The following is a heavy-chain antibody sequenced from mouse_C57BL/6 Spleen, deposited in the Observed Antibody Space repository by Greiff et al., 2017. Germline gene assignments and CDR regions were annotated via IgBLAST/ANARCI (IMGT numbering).Heavy chain of an antibody. D-gene: IGHD4-1*01. Sequence: QVQLKESGAELAKPGASVKLSCKASGYTFTSYWMNWVKQRPGQGLEWIGNINPSSGYTKYNQKFKDKATLTADKSSSTAYMHMSSLTYEDSVVYYDGRSELDPGGDYWGQGTTLTVSS. J-gene: IGHJ2*01. V-gene: IGHV1-7*01. CDR1: GYTFTSYW. CDR3: GRSELDPGGDY. CDR2: INPSSGYT.